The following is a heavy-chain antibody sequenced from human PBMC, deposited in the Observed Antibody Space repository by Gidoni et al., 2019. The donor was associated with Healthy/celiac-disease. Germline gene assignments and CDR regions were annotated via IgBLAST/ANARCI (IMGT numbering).Heavy chain of an antibody. V-gene: IGHV3-30*18. CDR1: GFTFSSSG. CDR3: AKDSGSYGAFDY. J-gene: IGHJ4*02. D-gene: IGHD1-26*01. Sequence: QVQLVESGGGVVQPGRSLRLSCAASGFTFSSSGMHWVRQAQGKGLEWVAVISYDGSNKYYADSVKGRFTISRDNSKNTLYLQMNSLRAEDTAVYYCAKDSGSYGAFDYWGQGTLVTVSS. CDR2: ISYDGSNK.